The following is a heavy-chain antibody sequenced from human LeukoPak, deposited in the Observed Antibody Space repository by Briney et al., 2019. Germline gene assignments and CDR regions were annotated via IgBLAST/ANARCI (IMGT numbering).Heavy chain of an antibody. Sequence: GGSLRLSCAASGFTFSSYSMNWVRQAPGKGLEWVSSISSSSSYIYYADSVKGRFTISRDNAKNSLYLQMNSLRAEDTAVYYCARVYYDSSGYEGNYYMDVWGKGTTVTVSS. D-gene: IGHD3-22*01. V-gene: IGHV3-21*01. J-gene: IGHJ6*03. CDR3: ARVYYDSSGYEGNYYMDV. CDR2: ISSSSSYI. CDR1: GFTFSSYS.